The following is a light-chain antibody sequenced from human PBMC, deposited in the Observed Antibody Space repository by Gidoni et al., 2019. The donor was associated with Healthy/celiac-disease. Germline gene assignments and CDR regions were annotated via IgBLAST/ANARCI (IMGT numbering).Light chain of an antibody. Sequence: SALTQPASVSGSPGQSITISCTGTSSDVGGYNYVSWYQQHPGKAPKLMIYEVSNRPSGVSNRFSGSKSGNTASLTISGLQAEDEADYYCSSYTNSSTRVFGGGAKLTVL. V-gene: IGLV2-14*01. CDR2: EVS. J-gene: IGLJ3*02. CDR3: SSYTNSSTRV. CDR1: SSDVGGYNY.